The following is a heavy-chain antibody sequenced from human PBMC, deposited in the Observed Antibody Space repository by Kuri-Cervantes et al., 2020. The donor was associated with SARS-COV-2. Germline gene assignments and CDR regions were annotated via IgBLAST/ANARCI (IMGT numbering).Heavy chain of an antibody. Sequence: GGSLRLSCAASGFTFSSYVMTWVRQAPGKGLEWVSTISGSGDRTYYADSVKGRFTISRDNSKNTLYLQMNSLRAEDTAVYYCAREATGDLFRVQGKWFDSWGQGTLVTVSS. CDR1: GFTFSSYV. CDR2: ISGSGDRT. CDR3: AREATGDLFRVQGKWFDS. J-gene: IGHJ5*01. D-gene: IGHD2-21*01. V-gene: IGHV3-23*01.